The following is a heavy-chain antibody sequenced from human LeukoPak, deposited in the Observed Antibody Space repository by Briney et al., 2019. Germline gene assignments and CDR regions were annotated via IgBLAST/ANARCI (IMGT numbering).Heavy chain of an antibody. V-gene: IGHV4-39*07. CDR1: GGSIRSSYYY. CDR2: IYDSGST. CDR3: ATVRWNDGDAFDI. Sequence: PSETLSLTCTVSGGSIRSSYYYWGWIRQPPGKGLEWIGSIYDSGSTYYNPSLKSRVTIAVDTSKNQFSLRLRSVTAADTAVYYCATVRWNDGDAFDIWAKGQWSPSLQ. D-gene: IGHD1-1*01. J-gene: IGHJ3*02.